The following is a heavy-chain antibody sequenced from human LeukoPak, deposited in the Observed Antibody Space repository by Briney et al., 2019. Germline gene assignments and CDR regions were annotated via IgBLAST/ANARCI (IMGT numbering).Heavy chain of an antibody. V-gene: IGHV3-30*18. D-gene: IGHD5-24*01. J-gene: IGHJ4*02. Sequence: GGSLRLSCAASGFTFSSYGMHWVRQAPGKGLEWVAVISYDGSNKYYADSVKGRFTISRDNSKNTLYLQMNSLRAEDTAVYYCAKDLGEDGYNVNYWGQGTLVTVSS. CDR3: AKDLGEDGYNVNY. CDR1: GFTFSSYG. CDR2: ISYDGSNK.